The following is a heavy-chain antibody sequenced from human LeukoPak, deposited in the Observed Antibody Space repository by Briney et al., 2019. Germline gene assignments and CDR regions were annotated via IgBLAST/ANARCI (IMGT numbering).Heavy chain of an antibody. CDR3: ARDPSSAAAFDY. CDR1: GGSISSAGYY. Sequence: SQTLSLTCTVSGGSISSAGYYWGWVRQPPGRGLEWIGTIYYRGTTYYNPSLKSRLTISVDSSKNHFSLKLSSVTAADTAVYYCARDPSSAAAFDYWGQGTLVTVSS. J-gene: IGHJ4*02. V-gene: IGHV4-39*07. CDR2: IYYRGTT. D-gene: IGHD6-13*01.